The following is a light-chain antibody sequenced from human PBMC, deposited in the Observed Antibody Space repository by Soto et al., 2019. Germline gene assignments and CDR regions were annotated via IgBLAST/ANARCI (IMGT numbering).Light chain of an antibody. CDR1: SSNIGAGYD. CDR3: QSYDSSQGV. V-gene: IGLV1-40*01. Sequence: QSVLTQPPSVSGAPGQRVTISCTGSSSNIGAGYDVHWYQQLPGRAPKLLIYGNSNRPSGVPDRFSGSKSGTSASLAITGLQAGAEADYYCQSYDSSQGVFGSGTKLTVL. CDR2: GNS. J-gene: IGLJ1*01.